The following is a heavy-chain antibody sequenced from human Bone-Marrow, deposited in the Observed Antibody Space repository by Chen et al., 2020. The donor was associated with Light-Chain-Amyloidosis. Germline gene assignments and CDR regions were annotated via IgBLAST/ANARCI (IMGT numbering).Heavy chain of an antibody. V-gene: IGHV3-30-3*01. D-gene: IGHD6-19*01. J-gene: IGHJ4*02. Sequence: QVQLVESGGGVVQPGGSLRLSCAASGFTFRNYPMHWVRQAPGQGLEWVAVISYDGSIKYYAESVKGRFTISRDNSKNTLYLQMNSLRAEDAAVFYCARDYTAYSNGGWYGFFDNWGQGTLVAVST. CDR3: ARDYTAYSNGGWYGFFDN. CDR1: GFTFRNYP. CDR2: ISYDGSIK.